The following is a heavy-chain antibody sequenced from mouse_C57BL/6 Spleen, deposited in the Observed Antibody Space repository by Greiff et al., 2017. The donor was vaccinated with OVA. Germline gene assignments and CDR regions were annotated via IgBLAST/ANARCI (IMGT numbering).Heavy chain of an antibody. V-gene: IGHV1-9*01. Sequence: QVQLQQSGAELMKPGASVKLSCKATGYTFTGYWIEWVKQRPGHGLEWIGEILPGSGSTTYNEKFKGKATFTADTSSNTAYMQLSSLTTEDSAIYYCARKGDYDEGWFAYWGQGTLVTVSA. D-gene: IGHD2-4*01. J-gene: IGHJ3*01. CDR1: GYTFTGYW. CDR3: ARKGDYDEGWFAY. CDR2: ILPGSGST.